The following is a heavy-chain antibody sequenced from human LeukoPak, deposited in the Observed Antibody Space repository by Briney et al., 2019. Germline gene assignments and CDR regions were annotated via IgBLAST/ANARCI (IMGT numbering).Heavy chain of an antibody. Sequence: GGSLRLSCAASGFSFSIFAINWVRQAPGKGLVWVSRINSDGYSTSYADSVKGRFTISRDNAKNTVYLQMNSLRAEDTAVYYCARDRRGYSGYDPGWFDPWGQGTLVTVSS. V-gene: IGHV3-74*01. CDR3: ARDRRGYSGYDPGWFDP. CDR2: INSDGYST. J-gene: IGHJ5*02. D-gene: IGHD5-12*01. CDR1: GFSFSIFA.